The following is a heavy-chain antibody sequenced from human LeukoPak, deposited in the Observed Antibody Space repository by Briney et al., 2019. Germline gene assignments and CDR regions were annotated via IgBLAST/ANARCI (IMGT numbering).Heavy chain of an antibody. V-gene: IGHV3-23*01. CDR3: AKSRGYGAGGALGAGMDV. Sequence: GGSLRLSCSASGFTFRNFAISWVRQAPGKGLEWVSSIGGGDTHYADSVKGRFTISRDDSRSTVDLQMSSLRAEDTAVYYCAKSRGYGAGGALGAGMDVWGQGTTVTVSS. D-gene: IGHD4-17*01. J-gene: IGHJ6*02. CDR1: GFTFRNFA. CDR2: IGGGDT.